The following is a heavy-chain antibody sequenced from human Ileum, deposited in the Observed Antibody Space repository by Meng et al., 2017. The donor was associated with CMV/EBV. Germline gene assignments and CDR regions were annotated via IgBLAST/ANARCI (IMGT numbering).Heavy chain of an antibody. V-gene: IGHV3-21*01. CDR1: GFTFSSYN. CDR2: ISTTSTYI. D-gene: IGHD4-23*01. J-gene: IGHJ4*02. Sequence: GGSLRLSCAASGFTFSSYNMHWVRQAPGWGLAWVSSISTTSTYIYYAGSVKGRFTISRDNAKNSLCLQMNSLRAEDTAVYYCARLVGTPGKYYLDYWGQGTLVTVSS. CDR3: ARLVGTPGKYYLDY.